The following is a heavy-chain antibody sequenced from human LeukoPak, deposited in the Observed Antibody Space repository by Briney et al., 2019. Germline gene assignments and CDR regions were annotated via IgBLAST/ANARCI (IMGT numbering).Heavy chain of an antibody. V-gene: IGHV4-30-4*08. CDR3: ARDSDFWSGYYYFDY. D-gene: IGHD3-3*01. J-gene: IGHJ4*02. CDR2: IYYSGST. Sequence: PSETLSLTCTVSGGSISRADYYWSWIRQPPGKGLEWIGYIYYSGSTYYNPSLKSRATISVDTSKNQFSLKLSSVTAADTAVYYCARDSDFWSGYYYFDYWSQGTLVTVSS. CDR1: GGSISRADYY.